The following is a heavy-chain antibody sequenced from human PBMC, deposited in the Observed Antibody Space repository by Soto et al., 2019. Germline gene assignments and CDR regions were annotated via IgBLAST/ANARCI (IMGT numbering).Heavy chain of an antibody. CDR1: GYTFTNYA. CDR3: ARVRVATIRWYYFDY. J-gene: IGHJ4*02. CDR2: INAGNGNT. Sequence: GASVKVSCKASGYTFTNYAMHWVRQAPGQRHEWMGWINAGNGNTKYSQKFQGRVTITRDTSASTAYMELSSLISEDTAVYYCARVRVATIRWYYFDYWGQGTLVTVSS. V-gene: IGHV1-3*01. D-gene: IGHD5-12*01.